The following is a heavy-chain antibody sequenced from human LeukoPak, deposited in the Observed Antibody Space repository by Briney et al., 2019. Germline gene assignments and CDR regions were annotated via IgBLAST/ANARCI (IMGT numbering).Heavy chain of an antibody. Sequence: GGSLRLSCAASGFTSSSYAMHWVRQAPGKGLEYVSAISSNGGSTYYANSVKGRFTISRDNSKNTLYLQMGSLRAEDMAVYYCARAGGIVGALGYWGQGTLVTVSS. CDR3: ARAGGIVGALGY. D-gene: IGHD1-26*01. V-gene: IGHV3-64*01. CDR2: ISSNGGST. J-gene: IGHJ4*02. CDR1: GFTSSSYA.